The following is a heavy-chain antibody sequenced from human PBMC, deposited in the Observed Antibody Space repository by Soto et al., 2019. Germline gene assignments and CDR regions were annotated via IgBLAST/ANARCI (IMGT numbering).Heavy chain of an antibody. CDR2: IFYSGST. CDR1: GGTFSGHY. Sequence: SETLPLTWAVYGGTFSGHYWGWIRKTTGKGLEWIGTIFYSGSTYYNPSLKSRVTISVDTSKNQFSLRLISVTAADTALYYCARRYGWLYFDYWGQGSLVTVSS. D-gene: IGHD6-19*01. V-gene: IGHV4-34*12. CDR3: ARRYGWLYFDY. J-gene: IGHJ4*02.